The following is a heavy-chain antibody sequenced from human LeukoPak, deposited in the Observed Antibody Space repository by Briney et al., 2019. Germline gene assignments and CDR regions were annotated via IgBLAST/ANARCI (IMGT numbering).Heavy chain of an antibody. CDR2: IYYTGTT. V-gene: IGHV4-59*11. CDR1: GDSISSHY. CDR3: ARRANTAPPYYFDY. Sequence: SETLSLTCTVSGDSISSHYWNWIRQPPGKGLEWLGYIYYTGTTNYNPSLKSRVTISLDTSKNQFSLKLSSVTAADTAVYYCARRANTAPPYYFDYWGQGTLVTVSS. J-gene: IGHJ4*02. D-gene: IGHD5-18*01.